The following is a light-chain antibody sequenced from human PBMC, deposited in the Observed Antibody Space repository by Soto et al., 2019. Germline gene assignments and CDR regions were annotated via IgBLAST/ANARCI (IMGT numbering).Light chain of an antibody. CDR3: QQYNNCPPWT. CDR1: QSVSSN. CDR2: GAS. J-gene: IGKJ1*01. Sequence: EILMTQSPATLSVSPGERATLSCRASQSVSSNLAWYQQKPGQAPRLLIYGASTRATGIPARFSGSGSGTEFTLTISSLQSEDFAVHYCQQYNNCPPWTFGQGTKVEIK. V-gene: IGKV3-15*01.